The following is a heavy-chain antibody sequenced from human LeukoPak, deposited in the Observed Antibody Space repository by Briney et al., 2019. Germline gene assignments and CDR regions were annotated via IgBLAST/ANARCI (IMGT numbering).Heavy chain of an antibody. J-gene: IGHJ6*03. CDR3: ARDSIRGSGSFYYYYYMDV. V-gene: IGHV3-30*14. D-gene: IGHD3-10*01. CDR1: AFTFSTFA. Sequence: GGSLRLSCAASAFTFSTFAMHWVRQAPGKGLEWVAVISYDGGDKYYADSVKGRFTISRDNSKNTLYLQMNSLRAEDTAVYHCARDSIRGSGSFYYYYYMDVWGKGTTVTISS. CDR2: ISYDGGDK.